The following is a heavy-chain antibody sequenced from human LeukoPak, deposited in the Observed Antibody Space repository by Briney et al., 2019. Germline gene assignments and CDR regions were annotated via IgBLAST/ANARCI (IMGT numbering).Heavy chain of an antibody. CDR2: IYHSGST. CDR3: AGDGGGYSSSWYNWFDP. D-gene: IGHD6-13*01. V-gene: IGHV4-38-2*02. Sequence: SETLSLTCTVSGYSISSGDYWCWIRQPPGKGLEWIGSIYHSGSTYYNPSLKSRITISVDTSKNQFSLKMSSVTAADTAFYYCAGDGGGYSSSWYNWFDPWGQGTLVTVSS. CDR1: GYSISSGDY. J-gene: IGHJ5*02.